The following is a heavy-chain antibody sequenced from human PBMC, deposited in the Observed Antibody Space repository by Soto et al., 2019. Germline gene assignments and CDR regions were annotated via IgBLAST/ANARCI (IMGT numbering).Heavy chain of an antibody. CDR3: ARILITMVRGVTLYYYYYGMDV. CDR1: GGSITNTDYY. Sequence: SQTLSLTCSVSGGSITNTDYYWSLIPQPPWKGQQCIREINHSGSTNYNPSLKSRVTISVDTSKNQFSLKLSSVTAADTAVYYRARILITMVRGVTLYYYYYGMDVWGQGTTVTVSS. D-gene: IGHD3-10*01. J-gene: IGHJ6*02. V-gene: IGHV4-34*01. CDR2: INHSGST.